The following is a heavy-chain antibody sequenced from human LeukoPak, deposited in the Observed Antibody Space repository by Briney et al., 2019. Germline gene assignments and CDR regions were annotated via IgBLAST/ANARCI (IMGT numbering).Heavy chain of an antibody. D-gene: IGHD6-13*01. V-gene: IGHV3-30*01. Sequence: PGRSLRLSCAASGFTFSSYAMHWVRQAPGKGLEWVAVISYDGSNKYYADSVKGRFTISRDNSKNTLYLQMNSLRAEDTAVYYCAREGGIAAAGTFDYWGQGTLVTVSS. CDR3: AREGGIAAAGTFDY. J-gene: IGHJ4*02. CDR2: ISYDGSNK. CDR1: GFTFSSYA.